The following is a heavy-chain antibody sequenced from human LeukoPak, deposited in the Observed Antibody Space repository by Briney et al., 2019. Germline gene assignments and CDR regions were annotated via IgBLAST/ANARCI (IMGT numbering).Heavy chain of an antibody. CDR1: GASISSSDW. CDR2: IYYTGSR. Sequence: SETLSLTCVVSGASISSSDWWSWVRQSPGKGLEWIGEIYYTGSRNYNPSLKSRVAMSVDTSKNQFSLELTSVTAADTAVYYCAHRAARRRGGTPPLTAWGQGTLVTVSS. D-gene: IGHD6-6*01. V-gene: IGHV4-4*02. J-gene: IGHJ5*02. CDR3: AHRAARRRGGTPPLTA.